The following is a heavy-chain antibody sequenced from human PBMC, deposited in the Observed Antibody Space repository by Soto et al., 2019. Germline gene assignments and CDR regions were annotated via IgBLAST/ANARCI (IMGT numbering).Heavy chain of an antibody. CDR2: IRSKAYVGTT. CDR1: GFTFGDYA. J-gene: IGHJ5*02. V-gene: IGHV3-49*04. D-gene: IGHD3-10*01. Sequence: PGGSLRLSCTASGFTFGDYAMSWVRQAAWEGLEWVGFIRSKAYVGTTEYAASVKGRFTISRDDPKSIDYLQMKSLKTEDTAVYYCTRDYYGSVDWFDPWGQGTMVTFSS. CDR3: TRDYYGSVDWFDP.